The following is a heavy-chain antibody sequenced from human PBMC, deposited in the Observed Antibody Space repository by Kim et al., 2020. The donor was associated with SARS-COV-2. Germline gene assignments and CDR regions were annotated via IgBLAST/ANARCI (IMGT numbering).Heavy chain of an antibody. J-gene: IGHJ3*02. CDR2: MNSNSGNT. V-gene: IGHV1-8*01. CDR3: ARPSIAARDAFDI. D-gene: IGHD6-6*01. CDR1: GYTFTRYE. Sequence: ASVKVSCKASGYTFTRYEINWVRQATGQGLEWMGWMNSNSGNTGYAQQFQGRVTMTRNTSISTAYMELSSLRSEDTAVYYCARPSIAARDAFDIWGQGTM.